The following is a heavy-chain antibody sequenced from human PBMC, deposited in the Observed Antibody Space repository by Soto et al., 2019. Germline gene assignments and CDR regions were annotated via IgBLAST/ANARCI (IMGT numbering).Heavy chain of an antibody. CDR2: IIPIFGTA. J-gene: IGHJ6*02. CDR3: ASFGMDTAMVTYYYYGMDV. Sequence: GASVKVSCKASGGTFSSYAISWVRQAPGQGLEWMGGIIPIFGTANYAQKFQGRVTITADESTSTAYMELSSLRSEDTAVYYCASFGMDTAMVTYYYYGMDVWGQGTTVTVSS. CDR1: GGTFSSYA. V-gene: IGHV1-69*13. D-gene: IGHD5-18*01.